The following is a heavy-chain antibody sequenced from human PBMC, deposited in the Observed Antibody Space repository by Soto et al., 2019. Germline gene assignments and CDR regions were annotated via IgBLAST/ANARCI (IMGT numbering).Heavy chain of an antibody. CDR2: INPSGGST. Sequence: ASVKVSCKASGYTFTSYYMHWVRHAPGQGXEWMGIINPSGGSTSYAQKFQGRVTMTRDTSTSTVYMELSSLRSEDTAVYYCAVFWSGYYKGSYYYYGMDVWGQGTTVTVSS. J-gene: IGHJ6*02. V-gene: IGHV1-46*01. CDR3: AVFWSGYYKGSYYYYGMDV. CDR1: GYTFTSYY. D-gene: IGHD3-3*01.